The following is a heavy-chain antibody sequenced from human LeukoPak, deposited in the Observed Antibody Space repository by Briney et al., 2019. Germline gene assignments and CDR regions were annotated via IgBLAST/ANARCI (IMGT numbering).Heavy chain of an antibody. CDR3: ARTLTGRYFDY. J-gene: IGHJ4*02. CDR2: INPTGGGT. Sequence: ASVKVSCKAAGYTFTSYYIHWVRQAPGQGLEWMGIINPTGGGTNFAQKFQGRVTMTRDTSTSTVYMDLSSLRSEDTAVYYCARTLTGRYFDYWGQGTLATVSS. D-gene: IGHD3-9*01. V-gene: IGHV1-46*01. CDR1: GYTFTSYY.